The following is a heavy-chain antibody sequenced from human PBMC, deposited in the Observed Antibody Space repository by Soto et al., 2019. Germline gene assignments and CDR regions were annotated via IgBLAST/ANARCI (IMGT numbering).Heavy chain of an antibody. V-gene: IGHV2-5*01. J-gene: IGHJ4*02. CDR3: SRAVGGFTYGYPDY. CDR2: IFSNDDK. Sequence: SGPTLVNPTQTLTLTCTFAGFSLSTGGVGVGWIRQPPGKALEWLALIFSNDDKRYSPSLRNRLTISKDTSKNQLVLTMTNVEPVDTATYFCSRAVGGFTYGYPDYWGQGTLVTVSS. D-gene: IGHD5-18*01. CDR1: GFSLSTGGVG.